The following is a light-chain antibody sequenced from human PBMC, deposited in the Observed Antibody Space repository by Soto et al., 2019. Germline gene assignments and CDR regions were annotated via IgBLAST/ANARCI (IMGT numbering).Light chain of an antibody. CDR3: QQYYRSSIT. CDR2: DAS. Sequence: IQLPQSPSTLSASVGDAVTVTCRASQSVSGWLAWYQQKTGKAPKLLIYDASTLERGVPSRFRGTGSGTEFTLTISRLQPDDFETYYCQQYYRSSITFGQGTRLEIK. J-gene: IGKJ5*01. V-gene: IGKV1-5*01. CDR1: QSVSGW.